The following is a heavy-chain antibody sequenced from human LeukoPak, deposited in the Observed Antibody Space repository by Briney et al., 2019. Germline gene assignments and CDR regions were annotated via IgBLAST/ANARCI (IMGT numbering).Heavy chain of an antibody. D-gene: IGHD6-13*01. CDR3: GRGFVSSSRWYSFYYFSFNWDV. CDR2: VDHTGST. Sequence: ASETLSLTCSVSDDSITMYYWTWIRQPPGKGLEWIGYVDHTGSTNFNPSLNGRVSISRDTTKNLFSLRLRSVTAADTAVYFCGRGFVSSSRWYSFYYFSFNWDVGEKGPTVPVPS. V-gene: IGHV4-59*01. J-gene: IGHJ6*03. CDR1: DDSITMYY.